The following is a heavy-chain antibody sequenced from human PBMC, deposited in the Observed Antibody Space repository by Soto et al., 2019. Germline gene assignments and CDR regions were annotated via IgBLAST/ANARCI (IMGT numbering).Heavy chain of an antibody. V-gene: IGHV6-1*01. CDR3: ARDLGPVGPEFDY. Sequence: KQSQTLSLPCAISGDSVSSNSAAWNWIRQSPSRGLEWLGGTYYRSKGYNDYAVSVKSGITINPDTSKNQFSLQLNSVTPEDTAVYYCARDLGPVGPEFDYWGQGTLVTVSS. CDR1: GDSVSSNSAA. J-gene: IGHJ4*02. D-gene: IGHD1-26*01. CDR2: TYYRSKGYN.